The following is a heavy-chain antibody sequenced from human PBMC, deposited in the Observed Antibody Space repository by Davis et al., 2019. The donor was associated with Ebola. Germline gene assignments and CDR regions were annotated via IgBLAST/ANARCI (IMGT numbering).Heavy chain of an antibody. Sequence: GESLKISCAASEFTFSSYGTHWVRQAPGKGLEWVAVIWYDGSNKYYADSVKGRFTISRDNSKNTLYLQMNSLRAEDTAVYFCARVDENGDTDYWGQGTLVTVSS. D-gene: IGHD4-17*01. CDR2: IWYDGSNK. J-gene: IGHJ4*02. CDR3: ARVDENGDTDY. V-gene: IGHV3-33*01. CDR1: EFTFSSYG.